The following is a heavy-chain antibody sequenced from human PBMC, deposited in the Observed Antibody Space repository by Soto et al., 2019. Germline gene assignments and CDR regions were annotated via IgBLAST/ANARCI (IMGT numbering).Heavy chain of an antibody. Sequence: GESLKISCQSSGYSFTSYWISWVRQLPGKGLEWMGRIDPSDSYTNYSPSFQGHVTISADKSISTAYLQWSSLKASDTAMYYCARGSYCSGGSCYYGAFDIRGQGTMVTVSS. V-gene: IGHV5-10-1*01. CDR3: ARGSYCSGGSCYYGAFDI. D-gene: IGHD2-15*01. CDR2: IDPSDSYT. CDR1: GYSFTSYW. J-gene: IGHJ3*02.